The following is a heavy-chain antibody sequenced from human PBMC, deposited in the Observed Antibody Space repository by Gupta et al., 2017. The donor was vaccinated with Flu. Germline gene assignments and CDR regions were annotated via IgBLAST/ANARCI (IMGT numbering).Heavy chain of an antibody. D-gene: IGHD3-22*01. CDR2: ISSSSSTI. CDR3: ARVSYYDSSGYSGVDY. V-gene: IGHV3-48*01. J-gene: IGHJ4*02. Sequence: MNWVRQAPGKGLEWVSYISSSSSTIYYADSVKGRFTISRDNAKNSLYLQMNSLRAEDTAVYYCARVSYYDSSGYSGVDYWGQGTLVTVSS.